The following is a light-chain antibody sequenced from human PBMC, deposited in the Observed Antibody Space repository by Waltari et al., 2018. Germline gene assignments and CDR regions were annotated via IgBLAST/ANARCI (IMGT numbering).Light chain of an antibody. CDR2: LNSDGSH. CDR3: QTWGTGIRV. V-gene: IGLV4-69*01. J-gene: IGLJ2*01. CDR1: SGHSSYA. Sequence: LSSGHSSYAIAWHQQQPEKGPRYLMKLNSDGSHSKGDGIPDRFSGSSSGAERYLTISSLQSEDEADYYCQTWGTGIRVFGGGTKLTVL.